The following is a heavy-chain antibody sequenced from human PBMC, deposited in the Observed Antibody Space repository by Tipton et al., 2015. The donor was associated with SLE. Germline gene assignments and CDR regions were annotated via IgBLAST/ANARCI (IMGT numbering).Heavy chain of an antibody. Sequence: TLSLTCTVSGGPISSYCWSWIRQPAGKGLEWIGRIYTSGSTNYNPSLKSRVTMSVDTSKNQFSLKLSSVTAADTAVYYCASPGDEIYAFDIWGQGTMVTVSS. CDR1: GGPISSYC. V-gene: IGHV4-4*07. J-gene: IGHJ3*02. D-gene: IGHD3-10*01. CDR3: ASPGDEIYAFDI. CDR2: IYTSGST.